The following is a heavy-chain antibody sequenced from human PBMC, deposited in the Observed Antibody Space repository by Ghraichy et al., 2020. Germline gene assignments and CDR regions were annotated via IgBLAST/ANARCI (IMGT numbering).Heavy chain of an antibody. V-gene: IGHV3-23*01. CDR2: ISGRGGSK. CDR3: AKDPRYNWNDWGNDAFDI. CDR1: GFTFSSYA. Sequence: GGSLRLSCAASGFTFSSYAMSWVRKAPGKGLEGVSAISGRGGSKYYADSGKGRFTISRDNSKNTLYLQMNSLRAEDTAVYYCAKDPRYNWNDWGNDAFDIWGQGTMVTVSS. J-gene: IGHJ3*02. D-gene: IGHD1-1*01.